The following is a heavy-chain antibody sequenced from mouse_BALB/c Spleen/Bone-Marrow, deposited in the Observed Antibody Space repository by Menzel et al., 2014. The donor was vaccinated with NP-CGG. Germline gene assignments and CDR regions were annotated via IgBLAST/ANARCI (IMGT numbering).Heavy chain of an antibody. J-gene: IGHJ2*01. CDR2: IYPGDGST. CDR3: ARQGGPYYLDY. CDR1: GYTFTSYY. V-gene: IGHV1S56*01. D-gene: IGHD3-3*01. Sequence: QVQLKQSGPELVKPGASVKMSCKASGYTFTSYYIHWVKQRPGQGLEWIGWIYPGDGSTKYNEKFKGKTTLTADKSSSTAYMLLSSLTSEDSAIYFCARQGGPYYLDYWGQGTTLTVSS.